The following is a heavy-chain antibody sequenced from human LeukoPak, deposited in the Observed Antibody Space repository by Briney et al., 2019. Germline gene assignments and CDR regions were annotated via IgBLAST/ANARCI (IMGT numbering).Heavy chain of an antibody. CDR1: GFTFSSYN. CDR3: ARDGSRGSPGSGGPYGYYYGMDV. Sequence: GGSLRLSCAASGFTFSSYNMNWVRQAPGKGLEWVSSISSSSSYIYYADSVKGRFTISRDNAKNSLYLQMNSLRAEDTAVYYCARDGSRGSPGSGGPYGYYYGMDVWGQGTTVTVSS. CDR2: ISSSSSYI. J-gene: IGHJ6*02. D-gene: IGHD2-15*01. V-gene: IGHV3-21*01.